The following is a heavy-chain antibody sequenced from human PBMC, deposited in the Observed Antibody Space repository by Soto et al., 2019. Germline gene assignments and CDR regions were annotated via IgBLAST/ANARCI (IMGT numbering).Heavy chain of an antibody. D-gene: IGHD6-19*01. CDR3: ARDSNSQSSGWYWNGMYV. J-gene: IGHJ6*02. CDR1: GYTLTSYY. V-gene: IGHV1-46*01. Sequence: ASVKVYCKASGYTLTSYYMHWVRQAPGQGLEWMGIINPSGGSTSYAQKFQGRVTMTRDTSTSTVYMELSSLRSEDTAVYYCARDSNSQSSGWYWNGMYVWGQGTTVTVSS. CDR2: INPSGGST.